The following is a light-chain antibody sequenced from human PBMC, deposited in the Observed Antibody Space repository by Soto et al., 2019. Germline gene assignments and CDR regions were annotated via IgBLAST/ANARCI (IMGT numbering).Light chain of an antibody. CDR2: DAS. Sequence: IVLTQSPVTLALSPGERAVLSCRASQSVSTSLAWYQRKPGQAPRLFIYDASKRAPGIPARFSGSGSGTDFTLTISSLEPEDLAVYYCQVRDVWPSFGQGTKVDIK. V-gene: IGKV3-11*01. CDR1: QSVSTS. J-gene: IGKJ1*01. CDR3: QVRDVWPS.